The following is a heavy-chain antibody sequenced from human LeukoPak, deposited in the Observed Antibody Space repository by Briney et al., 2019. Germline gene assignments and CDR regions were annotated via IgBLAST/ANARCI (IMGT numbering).Heavy chain of an antibody. CDR3: ARGRHGHYYYYMDV. CDR1: GFTVSSNY. V-gene: IGHV3-53*01. J-gene: IGHJ6*03. CDR2: IYSGGST. Sequence: GGSLRLSCAASGFTVSSNYMSWVRQAPGKGLEWVSVIYSGGSTYYADSVKGRFTISRDNSKNTLYLQMNSLRAEDTAVYYCARGRHGHYYYYMDVWGKGTTVTVSS.